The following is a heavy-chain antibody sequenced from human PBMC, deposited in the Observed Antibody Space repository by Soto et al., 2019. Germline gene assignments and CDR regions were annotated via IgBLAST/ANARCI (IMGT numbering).Heavy chain of an antibody. D-gene: IGHD3-9*01. CDR3: ARDHYDILTGHLLDY. V-gene: IGHV1-69*04. J-gene: IGHJ4*02. CDR2: IIPILGIA. Sequence: SVKVSCKASGGTFSSYTISWVRQAPGQGLEWMGRIIPILGIANYAQKFQGRVTITADKSTSTAYMELSSLRSEDTAVYYCARDHYDILTGHLLDYWGQGTLVTVSS. CDR1: GGTFSSYT.